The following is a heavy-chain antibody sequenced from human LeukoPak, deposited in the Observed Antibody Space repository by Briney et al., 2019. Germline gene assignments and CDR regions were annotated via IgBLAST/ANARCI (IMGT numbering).Heavy chain of an antibody. V-gene: IGHV3-74*03. CDR1: GFAFSRYW. D-gene: IGHD1-26*01. CDR3: ARESAIVRVPFDN. J-gene: IGHJ4*02. CDR2: INSDGSSS. Sequence: QPGGSLRLSCAASGFAFSRYWMHWVRQTPGKGLVWVSRINSDGSSSTHADSVKGRFTISRDNAKNMLYLQLNSLRAEDTAVYYCARESAIVRVPFDNWGQGTLVTVSS.